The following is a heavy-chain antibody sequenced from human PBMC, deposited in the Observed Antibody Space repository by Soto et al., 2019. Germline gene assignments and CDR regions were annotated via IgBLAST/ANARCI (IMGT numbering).Heavy chain of an antibody. CDR1: GYTFTDYY. CDR3: AIADSFDYSAPNDY. D-gene: IGHD1-26*01. Sequence: ASVKVSCKASGYTFTDYYFHWVRQAPGQGLEWMGWINPYTGDTNYAQDLQGRVSMTRDTSLSTAYMELTRLRFDDTAVYYCAIADSFDYSAPNDYWGQGALVTVSS. J-gene: IGHJ4*02. V-gene: IGHV1-2*02. CDR2: INPYTGDT.